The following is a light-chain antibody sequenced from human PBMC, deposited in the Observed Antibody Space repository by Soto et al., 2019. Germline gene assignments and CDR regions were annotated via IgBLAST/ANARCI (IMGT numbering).Light chain of an antibody. CDR2: YAS. J-gene: IGKJ5*01. Sequence: EIMMTQSPATLSVSPGESATLSCRASQSVSNNLAWYQHKPGQAPRLRIYYASTRATGIPARFSGSGSGTESTLTIGSLRSEDFALYYCQQYNDWPPITFGQGTRLEIK. V-gene: IGKV3-15*01. CDR1: QSVSNN. CDR3: QQYNDWPPIT.